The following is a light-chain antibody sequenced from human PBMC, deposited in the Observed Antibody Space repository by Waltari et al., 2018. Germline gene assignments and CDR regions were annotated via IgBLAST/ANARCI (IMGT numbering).Light chain of an antibody. V-gene: IGLV2-23*02. Sequence: QSVLTQPASVSGSPGQSITISCTGTSSDVGGFNLVSWYQQHPGKPPKVMIYEVTKLPSGVSNRFSGSKSGNTASRTISRLQAEDEADYYCCSYAGFRTLFGGGTKLSVL. CDR2: EVT. CDR1: SSDVGGFNL. J-gene: IGLJ2*01. CDR3: CSYAGFRTL.